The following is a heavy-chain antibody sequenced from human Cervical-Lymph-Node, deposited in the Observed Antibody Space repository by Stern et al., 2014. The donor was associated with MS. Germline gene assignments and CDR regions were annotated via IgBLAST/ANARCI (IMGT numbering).Heavy chain of an antibody. Sequence: VQLMQSGGGLVQPGGSLKVSCAASGFTFSASVIHWVRQAPGKGLEWVGRIRNKGKHSATAYAVSVKCTFTISRDDSKNTAYLHMSSLKVEDTAVYYCAPSSAIWGRGTMVTVSS. J-gene: IGHJ3*02. CDR1: GFTFSASV. CDR3: APSSAI. V-gene: IGHV3-73*01. CDR2: IRNKGKHSAT.